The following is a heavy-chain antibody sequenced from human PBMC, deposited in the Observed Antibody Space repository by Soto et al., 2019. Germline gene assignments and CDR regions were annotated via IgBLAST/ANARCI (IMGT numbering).Heavy chain of an antibody. D-gene: IGHD3-22*01. CDR3: AKSLGYYYDSSGGAFDI. CDR1: GFTIISYW. J-gene: IGHJ3*02. Sequence: GGSLRVSCAAAGFTIISYWRTWVSQAQGKGLEWVSAISGSGGSTYYADSVKGRFTISRDNSKNTLYLQMNSLRAEDTAVYYCAKSLGYYYDSSGGAFDIWGQGTMVTVSS. V-gene: IGHV3-23*01. CDR2: ISGSGGST.